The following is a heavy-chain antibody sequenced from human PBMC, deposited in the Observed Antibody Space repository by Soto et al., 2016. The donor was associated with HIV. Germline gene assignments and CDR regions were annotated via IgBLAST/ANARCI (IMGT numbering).Heavy chain of an antibody. J-gene: IGHJ6*03. Sequence: EVQLLESGGGLVQPGGSLRLSCAASGFTFSSYAMSWVRQAPGKGLEWVSAISGSGGSTYYADSVKGRFTISRDNSKNTLYLQMNSLRAEDTAVYYCAKGEWGSWYALPDYYYMDVWGKGTTVTVSS. D-gene: IGHD6-13*01. V-gene: IGHV3-23*01. CDR2: ISGSGGST. CDR3: AKGEWGSWYALPDYYYMDV. CDR1: GFTFSSYA.